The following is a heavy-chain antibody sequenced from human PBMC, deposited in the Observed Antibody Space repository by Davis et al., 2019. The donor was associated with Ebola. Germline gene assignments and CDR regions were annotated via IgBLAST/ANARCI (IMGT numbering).Heavy chain of an antibody. Sequence: GSLRLSCAVYGGSFSGYYWSWIRQPPGKGLEWIGEINHSGSTNYNPSLKSRVTISVDTSKNQFSLKLSSVTAADTAVYYCAREPIFGSGWYPHYYGMDVWGQGTTVTVSS. CDR1: GGSFSGYY. V-gene: IGHV4-34*01. CDR3: AREPIFGSGWYPHYYGMDV. J-gene: IGHJ6*02. CDR2: INHSGST. D-gene: IGHD6-19*01.